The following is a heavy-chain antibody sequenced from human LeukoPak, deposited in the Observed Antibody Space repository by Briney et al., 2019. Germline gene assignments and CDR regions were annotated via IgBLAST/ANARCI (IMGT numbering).Heavy chain of an antibody. D-gene: IGHD2-8*01. CDR3: ARDNGVSPRYFDY. CDR1: GYTFTSYA. J-gene: IGHJ4*02. V-gene: IGHV1-3*01. Sequence: ASVTVSCKASGYTFTSYAMHWVRHATGQRPEWMGWINAGNGNTKYSQKFQGRVTITRDTSASTAYMELSSLRSEDTAVYYCARDNGVSPRYFDYGGQGPLVTVSS. CDR2: INAGNGNT.